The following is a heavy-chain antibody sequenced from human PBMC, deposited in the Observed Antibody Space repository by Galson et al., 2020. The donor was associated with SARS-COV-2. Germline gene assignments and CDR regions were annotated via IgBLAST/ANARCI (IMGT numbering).Heavy chain of an antibody. D-gene: IGHD3-22*01. CDR1: GGSFSGYY. CDR2: INHSGST. Sequence: SETLSLTCAVYGGSFSGYYWSWIRQPPGKGLEWIGEINHSGSTNYNPSLKSRVTISVDTSKNQFSLKLSSVTAADTAVYYCARGSHSSGYYYVPRNYYYYGMDVWGQGTTVTVSS. V-gene: IGHV4-34*01. CDR3: ARGSHSSGYYYVPRNYYYYGMDV. J-gene: IGHJ6*02.